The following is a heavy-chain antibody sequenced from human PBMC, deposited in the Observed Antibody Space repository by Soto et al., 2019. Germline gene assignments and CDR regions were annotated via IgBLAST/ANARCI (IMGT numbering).Heavy chain of an antibody. CDR1: GYTFTSYG. J-gene: IGHJ6*03. Sequence: ASVKVSCKASGYTFTSYGISWVRQAPGQGLEWMGWISAYNGNTNYAQKLQGRVTMTTDRSTSTAYMELRSMRSDDTAVYYCARGFIVVVPAAMGYYYYYMDVWGKGTTVTVSS. V-gene: IGHV1-18*01. CDR2: ISAYNGNT. CDR3: ARGFIVVVPAAMGYYYYYMDV. D-gene: IGHD2-2*01.